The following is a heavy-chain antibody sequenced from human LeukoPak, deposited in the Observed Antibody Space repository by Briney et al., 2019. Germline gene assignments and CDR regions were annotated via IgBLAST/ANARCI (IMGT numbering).Heavy chain of an antibody. J-gene: IGHJ4*02. Sequence: GGSLRLSCAASGFTFRDYYMSWIRQAPGKGLEWISYITNSDRTTYYADSVKGRFTISRDNAKNSLYLQMNSLRAEDTAVYYCAKDFGPSGSYDYWGQGTLVTVSS. D-gene: IGHD1-26*01. CDR1: GFTFRDYY. CDR2: ITNSDRTT. CDR3: AKDFGPSGSYDY. V-gene: IGHV3-11*01.